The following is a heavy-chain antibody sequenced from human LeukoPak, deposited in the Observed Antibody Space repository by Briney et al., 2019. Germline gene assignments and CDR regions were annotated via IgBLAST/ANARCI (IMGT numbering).Heavy chain of an antibody. Sequence: GRSLRLSCAASGFTFSSYAMHWVRQAPGKGPEWVAVISYDGSNKYYADSVKGRFTISRDNSKNTLYLQMNSLRAEDTAVYYCARAGSGWYSFGYWGQGTLVTVSS. D-gene: IGHD6-19*01. J-gene: IGHJ4*02. CDR3: ARAGSGWYSFGY. CDR2: ISYDGSNK. CDR1: GFTFSSYA. V-gene: IGHV3-30-3*01.